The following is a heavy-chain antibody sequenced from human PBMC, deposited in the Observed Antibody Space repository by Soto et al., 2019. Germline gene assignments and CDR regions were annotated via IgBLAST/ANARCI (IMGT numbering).Heavy chain of an antibody. V-gene: IGHV3-30-3*01. Sequence: QVQLVESGGGVVQPGRSLRLSCAASGFTFSSYAIHWVRQAPGKGLEWVAVISYDGSNKYYADSVKGRFTISRDNSKNTLYLQMNSLRAEDTAVYYCARDWDYWGQGTLVTVS. CDR3: ARDWDY. CDR2: ISYDGSNK. CDR1: GFTFSSYA. J-gene: IGHJ4*02.